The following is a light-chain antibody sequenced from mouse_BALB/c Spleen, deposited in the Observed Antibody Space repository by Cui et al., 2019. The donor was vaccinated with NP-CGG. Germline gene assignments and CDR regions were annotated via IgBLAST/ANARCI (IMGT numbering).Light chain of an antibody. Sequence: QAVVTQESALTTSPGETVTLTCRSSTGAVTTSNYANWVQEKPDHLFTGLIGGTNNRPPGVPARFSGSLSGDKAALTITGAQTEDEAMYFCTLWYSNHWVFGGGTKLTVL. CDR1: TGAVTTSNY. CDR3: TLWYSNHWV. CDR2: GTN. V-gene: IGLV1*01. J-gene: IGLJ1*01.